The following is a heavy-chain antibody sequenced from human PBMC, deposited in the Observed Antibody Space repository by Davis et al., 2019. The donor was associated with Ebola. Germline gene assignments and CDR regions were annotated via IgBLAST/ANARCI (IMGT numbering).Heavy chain of an antibody. V-gene: IGHV3-30-3*01. J-gene: IGHJ4*02. D-gene: IGHD4-17*01. Sequence: PGGSLRLSCAASGFTFSSYAMHWVRQAPGKGLEWVAVISYDGSNKYYADSVKGRFTISRDNSKNTLYLQMNSLRAEDTAVYYCARDLATVPFDYWGQGTLVTVSS. CDR1: GFTFSSYA. CDR3: ARDLATVPFDY. CDR2: ISYDGSNK.